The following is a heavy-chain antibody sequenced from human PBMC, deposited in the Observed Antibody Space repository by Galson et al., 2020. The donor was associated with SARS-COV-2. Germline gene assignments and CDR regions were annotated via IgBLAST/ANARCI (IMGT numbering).Heavy chain of an antibody. CDR3: TTASDYLLWAYRHNS. Sequence: GGSLRLSCAASGFTFTNAWMTWVRQAPGKGLEWVGRIKSKSDGGTTDYAAPVKGRFTISRDDSKDTLYLQLNSLKTEDTALYYSTTASDYLLWAYRHNSWGEGTLVAVAS. V-gene: IGHV3-15*01. J-gene: IGHJ4*02. CDR2: IKSKSDGGTT. CDR1: GFTFTNAW. D-gene: IGHD3-16*02.